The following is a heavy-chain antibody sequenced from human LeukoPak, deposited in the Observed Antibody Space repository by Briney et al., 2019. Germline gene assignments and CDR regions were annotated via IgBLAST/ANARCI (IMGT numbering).Heavy chain of an antibody. CDR3: ARDTAFRGTYYGMDV. J-gene: IGHJ6*02. CDR2: ISSSSSYT. V-gene: IGHV3-11*05. Sequence: PGGSLRLSCAASGFTFSDYYMTWLRQAPGKGLEWVSYISSSSSYTNYADSVKGRFTISRDNAKNLVHLQMSSLRVEDTAVYFCARDTAFRGTYYGMDVWGQGTTVTVSS. D-gene: IGHD3-10*01. CDR1: GFTFSDYY.